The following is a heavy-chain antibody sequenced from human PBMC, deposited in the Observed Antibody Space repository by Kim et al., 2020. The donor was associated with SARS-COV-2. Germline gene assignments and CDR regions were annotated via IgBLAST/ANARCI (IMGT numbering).Heavy chain of an antibody. CDR3: ARRADAFDI. V-gene: IGHV5-51*01. J-gene: IGHJ3*02. Sequence: DTRYSPSFQGQVTISADKSISTAYLQWSSLKASDTAMYYCARRADAFDIWGQGTMVTVSS. CDR2: DT.